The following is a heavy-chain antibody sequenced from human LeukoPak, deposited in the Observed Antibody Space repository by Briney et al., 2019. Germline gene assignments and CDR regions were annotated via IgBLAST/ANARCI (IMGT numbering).Heavy chain of an antibody. D-gene: IGHD5-24*01. V-gene: IGHV4-61*08. Sequence: SETLSLTCTVSGGSISSGGYYWSWIRQPPGKGLEWFGYVSYSGSTNYNPSLKSRVTISVDTSKNQFSLNLRSVTAADTAIYYCARLRGYYFDYWGQGTMVTVSS. CDR3: ARLRGYYFDY. CDR1: GGSISSGGYY. J-gene: IGHJ4*02. CDR2: VSYSGST.